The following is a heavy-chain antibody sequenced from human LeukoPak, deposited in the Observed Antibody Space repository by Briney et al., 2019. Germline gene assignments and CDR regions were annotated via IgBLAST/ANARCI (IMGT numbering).Heavy chain of an antibody. CDR3: ARDYYYESSGSFDY. V-gene: IGHV1-2*02. Sequence: ASVKVSCKASGYTFTGYYMHWVRQAPGQGLEWMGWINPNSGGTNYAQKFQGRVTMTRDTSISTAYMELSRLRSDDTAVYYCARDYYYESSGSFDYWGQGTLVTVSS. D-gene: IGHD3-22*01. CDR1: GYTFTGYY. J-gene: IGHJ4*02. CDR2: INPNSGGT.